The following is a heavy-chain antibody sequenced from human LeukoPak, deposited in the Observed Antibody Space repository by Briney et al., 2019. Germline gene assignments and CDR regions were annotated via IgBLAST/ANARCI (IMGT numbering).Heavy chain of an antibody. D-gene: IGHD2-8*01. CDR1: GLSFSTFP. J-gene: IGHJ6*02. V-gene: IGHV3-30*04. Sequence: GGSLRLSCAASGLSFSTFPMHWVRQAPGKGLEWVAVISYDGSNKHDADSVKGRFTISRDNSKNTLYLQMNSLTSEDTAVYYCARDWYAMDVWGQGTTVTVFS. CDR3: ARDWYAMDV. CDR2: ISYDGSNK.